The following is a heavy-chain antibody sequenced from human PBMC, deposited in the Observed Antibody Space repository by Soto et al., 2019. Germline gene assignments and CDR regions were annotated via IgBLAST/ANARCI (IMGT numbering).Heavy chain of an antibody. J-gene: IGHJ5*02. D-gene: IGHD1-7*01. CDR3: AEDPRNWNYARFDP. CDR1: GFTFSSYA. Sequence: GGSLRLSCAASGFTFSSYAMSWVRQAPGKGLEWVSAISGSGGSTYYADSVKGRFTISRDNSKNTLYLQMNSLRAEDTAVYYCAEDPRNWNYARFDPWGQGTLVTVSS. V-gene: IGHV3-23*01. CDR2: ISGSGGST.